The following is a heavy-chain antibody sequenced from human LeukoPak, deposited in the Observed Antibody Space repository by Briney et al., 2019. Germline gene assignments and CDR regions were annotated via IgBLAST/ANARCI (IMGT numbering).Heavy chain of an antibody. V-gene: IGHV1-18*01. J-gene: IGHJ4*02. D-gene: IGHD3-22*01. CDR1: GYTFTSHG. Sequence: ASVKVSCKASGYTFTSHGISWVRQAPGQGLEWMGWISAYNGNTNYAQKLQGRVTMTTDTSTSTAYMELRSLRSDDTAVYYCARDRGYDSSGYSDYWGQGTLVTVSS. CDR3: ARDRGYDSSGYSDY. CDR2: ISAYNGNT.